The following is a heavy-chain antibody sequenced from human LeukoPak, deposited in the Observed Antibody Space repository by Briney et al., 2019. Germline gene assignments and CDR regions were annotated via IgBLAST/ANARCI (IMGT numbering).Heavy chain of an antibody. CDR3: ARVARYCSSTSCYLIFDY. D-gene: IGHD2-2*01. CDR1: GGSISSGGYS. Sequence: PSETLSLTCAVSGGSISSGGYSWSWIRQPPGKGLEWIGYIYHSGSTYYNLSLKSRVIISVDRSKNQFSLKLSSVTAADTAVYYCARVARYCSSTSCYLIFDYWGQGTLVTVSS. CDR2: IYHSGST. V-gene: IGHV4-30-2*01. J-gene: IGHJ4*02.